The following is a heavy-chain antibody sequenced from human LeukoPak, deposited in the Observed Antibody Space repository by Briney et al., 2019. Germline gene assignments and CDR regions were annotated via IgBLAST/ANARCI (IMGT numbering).Heavy chain of an antibody. CDR3: VKWDWG. J-gene: IGHJ4*02. CDR1: GFTFSSYG. Sequence: PGRSLRLSCAASGFTFSSYGMHWVRQAPGKGLEWVAVISYDGSNKYYADSVKGRFTISRDNAKNTVYLQMNSLRAEDTAVYYCVKWDWGGGQGTLVTVSS. D-gene: IGHD3-16*01. V-gene: IGHV3-30*18. CDR2: ISYDGSNK.